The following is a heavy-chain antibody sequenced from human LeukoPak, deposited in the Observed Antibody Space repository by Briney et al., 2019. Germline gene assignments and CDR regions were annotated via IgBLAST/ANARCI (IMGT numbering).Heavy chain of an antibody. J-gene: IGHJ5*01. Sequence: GGSLRLSCEASGFIFDDYAMHWVRQAPGKGLEWVSGISWNSVSIGYGDSVKGRFTISRDNAKNSLYMQMNSLRAEDTAVYYCARKTYYHDSSDFGWFDFWGQGTLVSVSS. CDR2: ISWNSVSI. V-gene: IGHV3-9*01. CDR3: ARKTYYHDSSDFGWFDF. CDR1: GFIFDDYA. D-gene: IGHD3-22*01.